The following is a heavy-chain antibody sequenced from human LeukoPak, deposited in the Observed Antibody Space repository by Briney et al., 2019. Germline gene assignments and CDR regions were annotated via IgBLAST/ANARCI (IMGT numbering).Heavy chain of an antibody. CDR1: GFTFDDYA. CDR3: AKANRGILTGEIWFDP. Sequence: GGSLRLSCAASGFTFDDYAMHWVRQAPGKGLEWVSGISWNSGSIGYADSVKGRFTISRDNAKNSLYLQMNSLRAEDTALYYCAKANRGILTGEIWFDPWGQGTLVTVSS. J-gene: IGHJ5*02. CDR2: ISWNSGSI. D-gene: IGHD3-9*01. V-gene: IGHV3-9*01.